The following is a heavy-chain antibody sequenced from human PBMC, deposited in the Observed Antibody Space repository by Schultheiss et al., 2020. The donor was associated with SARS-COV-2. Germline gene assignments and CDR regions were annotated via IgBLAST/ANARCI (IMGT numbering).Heavy chain of an antibody. J-gene: IGHJ6*02. CDR3: ARGSPDYGETGYYYGMDV. Sequence: SVKVSCKASRYTFSTYNINWVRQAPGQGLEWMGGIIPIFGTANYAQKFQGRVTITADESTSTAYMELSSLRSEDTAVYYCARGSPDYGETGYYYGMDVWGQGTTVTVSS. CDR2: IIPIFGTA. D-gene: IGHD4-17*01. CDR1: RYTFSTYN. V-gene: IGHV1-69*13.